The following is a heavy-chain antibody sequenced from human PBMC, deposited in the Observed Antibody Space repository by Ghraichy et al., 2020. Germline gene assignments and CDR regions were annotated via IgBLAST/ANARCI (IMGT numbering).Heavy chain of an antibody. D-gene: IGHD2-2*01. CDR1: GFTFDDYA. CDR3: AKDIAYQLPPDDYYGMDV. V-gene: IGHV3-9*01. CDR2: ISWNSGSI. J-gene: IGHJ6*02. Sequence: GGSLRLSCAASGFTFDDYAMHWVRQAPGKGLEWVSGISWNSGSIGYADSVKGRFTISRDNAKNSLYLQMNSLRAEDTALYYCAKDIAYQLPPDDYYGMDVWGQGTTVTVSS.